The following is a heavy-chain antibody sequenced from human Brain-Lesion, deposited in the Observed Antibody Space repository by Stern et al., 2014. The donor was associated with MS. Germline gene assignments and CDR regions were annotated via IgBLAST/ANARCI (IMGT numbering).Heavy chain of an antibody. CDR2: IYYSGNT. CDR3: AGEEDIRYCSGGSCTGNWFDP. Sequence: VQLVESGPGLVKPSETLSLTCTVAGGSVSSTSYAWAWIRQPPGKGLEWIGTIYYSGNTYYSPSLKSRLTISQDTPKNRFSLRLRSVTAADTAVYYCAGEEDIRYCSGGSCTGNWFDPWGQGTLVTVSS. D-gene: IGHD2-15*01. CDR1: GGSVSSTSYA. J-gene: IGHJ5*02. V-gene: IGHV4-39*01.